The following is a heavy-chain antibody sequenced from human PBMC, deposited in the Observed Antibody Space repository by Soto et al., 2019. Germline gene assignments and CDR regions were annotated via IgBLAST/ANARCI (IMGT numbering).Heavy chain of an antibody. CDR2: IYSGGST. D-gene: IGHD2-15*01. V-gene: IGHV3-53*01. CDR3: ARLAADIVVVVAATDDAFDI. Sequence: PGGSLGLSCAASGFTVSSNYMSWVRQAPGKGLEWVSVIYSGGSTYYADSVKGRFTISRDNSKNTLYLQMNSLRAEDTAVYYCARLAADIVVVVAATDDAFDIWGQGTMVTVSS. CDR1: GFTVSSNY. J-gene: IGHJ3*02.